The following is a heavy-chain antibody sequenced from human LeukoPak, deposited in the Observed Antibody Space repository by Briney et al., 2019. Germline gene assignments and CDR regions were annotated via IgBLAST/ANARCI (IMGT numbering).Heavy chain of an antibody. CDR1: GGSISSYY. CDR3: ARDPLTGTGDY. V-gene: IGHV4-59*12. J-gene: IGHJ4*02. Sequence: TSETLSLTCTVSGGSISSYYWSWIRQPPGKGLEWIGYIYYSGSTNYNPSLKSRVTISVDTSKNQFSLKLSSVTAADTAVYYCARDPLTGTGDYWGQGTLVTVSS. D-gene: IGHD1-7*01. CDR2: IYYSGST.